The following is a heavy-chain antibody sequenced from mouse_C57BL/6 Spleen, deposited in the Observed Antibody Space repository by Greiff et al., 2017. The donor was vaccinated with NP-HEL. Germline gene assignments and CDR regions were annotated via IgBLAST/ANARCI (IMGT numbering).Heavy chain of an antibody. CDR2: ISSGGSYT. CDR3: SRYYYGSIYEYFDV. V-gene: IGHV5-6*01. J-gene: IGHJ1*03. D-gene: IGHD1-1*01. CDR1: GFTFSSYG. Sequence: EVMLVESGGDLVKPGGSLKLSCAASGFTFSSYGMSWVRQPPDKRLEWVATISSGGSYTYYPDSVKGRFTISRDNAKNTLYLQMSSLKSEDTAIDYCSRYYYGSIYEYFDVWGTGTTVTVSS.